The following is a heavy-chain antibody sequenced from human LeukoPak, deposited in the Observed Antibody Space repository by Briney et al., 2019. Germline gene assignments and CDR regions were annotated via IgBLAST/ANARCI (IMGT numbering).Heavy chain of an antibody. J-gene: IGHJ3*02. CDR2: ISYDGTNK. Sequence: PGGSLRLSCEVSGFTFSSYGMHWVRQAPGKGLEWVALISYDGTNKYYADSVKGRFTISRDNSKNTMYLQMNSLRAEDTAVYYCARDPTSIVGALDAFDIWGQGTMVTVSS. D-gene: IGHD1-26*01. CDR1: GFTFSSYG. V-gene: IGHV3-30*03. CDR3: ARDPTSIVGALDAFDI.